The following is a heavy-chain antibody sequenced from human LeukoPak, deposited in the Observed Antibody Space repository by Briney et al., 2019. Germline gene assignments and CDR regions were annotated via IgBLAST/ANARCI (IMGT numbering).Heavy chain of an antibody. Sequence: SETPSLTCTVSGYSISSGYYWGWIRQPPGKGLEWIGSIYHSGSTYYNPSLKSRVTISVDTSKNQFSLKLSSVTAADTAVYYCARVMITFGGVITQFDYWGQGTLVTVSS. CDR2: IYHSGST. CDR1: GYSISSGYY. V-gene: IGHV4-38-2*02. CDR3: ARVMITFGGVITQFDY. J-gene: IGHJ4*02. D-gene: IGHD3-16*01.